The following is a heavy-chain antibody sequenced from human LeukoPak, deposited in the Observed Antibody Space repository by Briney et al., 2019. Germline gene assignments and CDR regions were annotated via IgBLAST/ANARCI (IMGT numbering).Heavy chain of an antibody. CDR2: IKQDGSEK. Sequence: PGGSLRLSCAASGFTFSSYWMSWVRQAPGKGLEWVANIKQDGSEKYYVDSVKGRFTISRDNAKNSLYLQMNSLRAEDTAVYYCARVSYGGNDAFDIWGQGTMVTVSS. CDR3: ARVSYGGNDAFDI. CDR1: GFTFSSYW. V-gene: IGHV3-7*01. D-gene: IGHD4-23*01. J-gene: IGHJ3*02.